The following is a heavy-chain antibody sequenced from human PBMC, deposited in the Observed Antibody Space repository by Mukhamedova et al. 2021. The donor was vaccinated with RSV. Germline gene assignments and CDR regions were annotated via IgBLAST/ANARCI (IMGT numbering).Heavy chain of an antibody. Sequence: PPGKGLEWIGYVYYTGKTSYNPSLETRVTISVDTSKNQFSLRLTSVTAADTAVYFCSRELYDGSSRGGYYFDSWGLGTLVTVSS. J-gene: IGHJ4*02. V-gene: IGHV4-59*01. CDR3: SRELYDGSSRGGYYFDS. D-gene: IGHD5-24*01. CDR2: VYYTGKT.